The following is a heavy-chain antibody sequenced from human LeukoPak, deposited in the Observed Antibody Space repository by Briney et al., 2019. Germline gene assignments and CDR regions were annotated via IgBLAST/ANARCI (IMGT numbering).Heavy chain of an antibody. J-gene: IGHJ4*02. CDR2: IYSTGST. V-gene: IGHV4-4*07. D-gene: IGHD4-17*01. Sequence: SETLSLTCTVSGGSISDYFWSWIRRPAGKGLEWIGRIYSTGSTNYNPSLKSRVTMPVDTSKNQFSLKLSSVTAADTAVYYCARYRYGDYYFDYWGQGMLVTVSS. CDR3: ARYRYGDYYFDY. CDR1: GGSISDYF.